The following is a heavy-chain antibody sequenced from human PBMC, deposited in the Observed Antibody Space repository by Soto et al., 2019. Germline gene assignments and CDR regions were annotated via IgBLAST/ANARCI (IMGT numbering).Heavy chain of an antibody. Sequence: ASVKVSCKASGYTITGYYMHWVRQAPGQGLEWMGWINPTSGDTNYAQKFQGRVTMTRDTSISTAYMELSRLTSDDTAVYYCAKDRGGGGYSGYVAHYYYFFAMDVWGQGTTVTVSS. CDR1: GYTITGYY. CDR2: INPTSGDT. V-gene: IGHV1-2*02. D-gene: IGHD5-12*01. CDR3: AKDRGGGGYSGYVAHYYYFFAMDV. J-gene: IGHJ6*02.